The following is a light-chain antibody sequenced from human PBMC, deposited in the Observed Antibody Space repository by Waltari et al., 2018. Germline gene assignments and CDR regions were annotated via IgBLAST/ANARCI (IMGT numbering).Light chain of an antibody. CDR1: ESVRRA. Sequence: EIGLPQSPGTLSLSPGESATLSCRASESVRRALAWYQQRPGQAPRLLIYDASARATGIPDRFSGSGSGTDFSLTISRLEPEDFALYYCQHYRSLPVTFGQGTKVEIK. CDR2: DAS. V-gene: IGKV3-20*01. CDR3: QHYRSLPVT. J-gene: IGKJ1*01.